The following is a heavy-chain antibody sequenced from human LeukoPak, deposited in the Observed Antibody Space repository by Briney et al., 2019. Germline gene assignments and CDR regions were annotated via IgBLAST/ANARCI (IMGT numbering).Heavy chain of an antibody. CDR3: AKGPRYSSGWYPSDY. CDR1: GFTFSSYA. D-gene: IGHD6-19*01. J-gene: IGHJ4*02. Sequence: PGGSLRVSCAASGFTFSSYAMSWVRQAPGKGLEWVSAISGSGGSTYYADSVKGRFTISRDNSKNTLYLQMNSLRAEDTAVYYCAKGPRYSSGWYPSDYWGQGTLVTVSS. V-gene: IGHV3-23*01. CDR2: ISGSGGST.